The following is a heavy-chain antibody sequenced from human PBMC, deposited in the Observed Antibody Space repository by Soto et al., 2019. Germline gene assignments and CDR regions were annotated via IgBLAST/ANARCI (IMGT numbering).Heavy chain of an antibody. CDR2: INPSGGST. CDR3: ARADIVVVPAAIYYYYGMDV. Sequence: QVQLVQSGAEVKKPGASVKVSCKASGYTFTSYYMRWVRQAPGQGLEWMGIINPSGGSTSYAQKFQGRVTMTRDTSTSTVYIELSSLRSEDTAVYYCARADIVVVPAAIYYYYGMDVWGQGTTVTVSS. J-gene: IGHJ6*02. D-gene: IGHD2-2*01. V-gene: IGHV1-46*01. CDR1: GYTFTSYY.